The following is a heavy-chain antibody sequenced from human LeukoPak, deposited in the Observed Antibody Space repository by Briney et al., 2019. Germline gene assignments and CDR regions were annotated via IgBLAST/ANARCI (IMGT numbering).Heavy chain of an antibody. D-gene: IGHD6-13*01. CDR3: ARDDKQQLVSFDY. CDR1: GYSISSSY. J-gene: IGHJ4*02. CDR2: IYYTGST. V-gene: IGHV4-59*12. Sequence: PSETLSFTCTVPGYSISSSYWSWIRQPPGKGLEWIGYIYYTGSTNYNPSLKSRVTISLDTSKNQFSLKLSSVTAADTAVYYCARDDKQQLVSFDYWGQGTLVTVSS.